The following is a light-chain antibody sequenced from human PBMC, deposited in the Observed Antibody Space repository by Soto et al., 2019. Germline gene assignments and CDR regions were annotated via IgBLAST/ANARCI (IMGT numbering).Light chain of an antibody. Sequence: EILMTQSPVTLSVSPGERATLSCRASQSVSSNLAWYQQKPGQAPSLLIYGAFTRATGIPARFSGTGSGTEFTLTISRLQSDDFALYYCQQYNGSPLTFGQGTKVEI. CDR2: GAF. J-gene: IGKJ1*01. V-gene: IGKV3-15*01. CDR3: QQYNGSPLT. CDR1: QSVSSN.